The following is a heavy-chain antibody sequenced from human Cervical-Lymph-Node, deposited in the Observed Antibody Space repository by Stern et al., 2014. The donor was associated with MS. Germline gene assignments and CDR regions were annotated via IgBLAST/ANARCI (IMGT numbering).Heavy chain of an antibody. V-gene: IGHV1-46*03. CDR2: IKPNSGTT. D-gene: IGHD1-1*01. Sequence: QVQLGQSGAEVKKPGTSVKVSCEASGFTFTTHYMHWIRQAPGEGLKWVGMIKPNSGTTSYARQFQGRVTITRDTSTSTIYMELTGLRSEDTAVYFCTRVQRERRALDHLDPWGQGTLVTVSS. J-gene: IGHJ5*02. CDR1: GFTFTTHY. CDR3: TRVQRERRALDHLDP.